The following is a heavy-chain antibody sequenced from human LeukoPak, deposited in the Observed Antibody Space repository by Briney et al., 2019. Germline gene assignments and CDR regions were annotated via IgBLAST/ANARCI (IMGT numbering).Heavy chain of an antibody. CDR1: GYTFTRYY. Sequence: ASVKVSCKASGYTFTRYYMHWVRQAPGQGLEWMGWINPNSGGTNYAQKFQGRVTMTRDTSISTAYMELSRLRSDDTAVYYCARAPPKPRDGYNWENDYWGEGTLVTVSS. J-gene: IGHJ4*02. CDR3: ARAPPKPRDGYNWENDY. CDR2: INPNSGGT. D-gene: IGHD5-24*01. V-gene: IGHV1-2*02.